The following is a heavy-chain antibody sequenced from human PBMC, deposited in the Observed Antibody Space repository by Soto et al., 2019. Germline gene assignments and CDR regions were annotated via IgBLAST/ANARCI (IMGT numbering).Heavy chain of an antibody. CDR2: ISYSGST. V-gene: IGHV4-59*01. Sequence: PSETLSLTCTVSGASINTYYWSWIRQPPGKGLEWIGYISYSGSTNYNPSLKSRVTISADTSNNQFSLKLSSVTAADTAVYYCATLYESRGYCHKGWFGPWGQGILVT. CDR1: GASINTYY. D-gene: IGHD3-22*01. J-gene: IGHJ5*02. CDR3: ATLYESRGYCHKGWFGP.